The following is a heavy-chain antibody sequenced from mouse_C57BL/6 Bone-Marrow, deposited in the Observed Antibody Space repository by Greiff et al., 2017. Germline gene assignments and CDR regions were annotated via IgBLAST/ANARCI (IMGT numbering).Heavy chain of an antibody. CDR3: ARHGSSYSYYAMDY. D-gene: IGHD1-1*01. CDR2: ISNGGGST. V-gene: IGHV5-12*01. Sequence: EVQLVESGGGLVQPGGSLKLSCAASGFTFSDYYMYWVRQTPEKRLEWVAYISNGGGSTYYPDTVKGRFTISRDNAKNTLYLQMSRLKSEDTAMYYCARHGSSYSYYAMDYWGQGTSVTVSS. J-gene: IGHJ4*01. CDR1: GFTFSDYY.